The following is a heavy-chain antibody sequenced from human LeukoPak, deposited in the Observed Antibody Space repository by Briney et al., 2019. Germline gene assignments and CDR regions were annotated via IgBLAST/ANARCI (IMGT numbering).Heavy chain of an antibody. CDR3: AKMVDTAMVIDY. J-gene: IGHJ4*02. Sequence: PGGSLRLSCAASGFTFSGYGMHWVRQAPGKGLEWVAVIWYDGSNKYYADSVKGRFTISRDNSKNTLYLQMNSLRAEDTAVYYCAKMVDTAMVIDYWGQGTLVTVSS. V-gene: IGHV3-33*06. D-gene: IGHD5-18*01. CDR2: IWYDGSNK. CDR1: GFTFSGYG.